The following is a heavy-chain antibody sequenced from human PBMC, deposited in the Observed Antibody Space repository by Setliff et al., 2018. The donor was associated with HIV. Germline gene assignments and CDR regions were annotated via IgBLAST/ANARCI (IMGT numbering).Heavy chain of an antibody. CDR1: GGSFSAYS. Sequence: SETLSLTCAVYGGSFSAYSWSWIRQPPGKGLEWIGEICHSGSANYNPSLKSRVTISVGTSKNQFSLKVSSVTAADTAVYYCARGGREQWLVAWGQGTLVTVSS. CDR3: ARGGREQWLVA. V-gene: IGHV4-34*01. CDR2: ICHSGSA. J-gene: IGHJ5*02. D-gene: IGHD6-19*01.